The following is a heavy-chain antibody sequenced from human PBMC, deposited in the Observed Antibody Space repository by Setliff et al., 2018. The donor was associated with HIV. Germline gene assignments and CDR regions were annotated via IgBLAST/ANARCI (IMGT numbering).Heavy chain of an antibody. J-gene: IGHJ6*02. CDR1: GDSINSGTYY. V-gene: IGHV4-61*02. CDR2: LHLSGDT. CDR3: ARHDITLVRGLV. Sequence: SETLSLTCTVSGDSINSGTYYWSWIRQPAGKGLEWIGRLHLSGDTNYNPSLKSRVIMSVDTSRNQFSLKLSSVTAADTAVYYCARHDITLVRGLVWGQGTTVTVSS. D-gene: IGHD3-10*01.